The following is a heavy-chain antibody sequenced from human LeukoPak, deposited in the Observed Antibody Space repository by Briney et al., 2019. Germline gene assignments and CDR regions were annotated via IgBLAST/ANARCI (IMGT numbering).Heavy chain of an antibody. J-gene: IGHJ4*02. Sequence: KPSETLSLTCTVSGGSISSSSYYWGWIRQPPGKGLEWIGSIYYSGSTYYNPSLKSRVTISVDTSKNQFSLKLSSVTAADTAVYYCATRDFWSGYHKDYWGQGTLVTVSS. D-gene: IGHD3-3*01. CDR3: ATRDFWSGYHKDY. CDR1: GGSISSSSYY. V-gene: IGHV4-39*01. CDR2: IYYSGST.